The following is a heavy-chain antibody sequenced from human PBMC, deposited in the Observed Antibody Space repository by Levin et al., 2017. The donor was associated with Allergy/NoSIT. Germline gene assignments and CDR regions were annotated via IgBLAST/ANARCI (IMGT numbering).Heavy chain of an antibody. CDR2: ICASGDLT. V-gene: IGHV3-23*01. J-gene: IGHJ4*02. D-gene: IGHD3-22*01. CDR3: AKDGRGGYYSGMPY. CDR1: GFSFGDYA. Sequence: GGSLRLSCAGSGFSFGDYAISWVRQAPGKGLQWVAGICASGDLTYYADSVKGRFTISRDNFQKTLYLQLNSLRADDTAVYYCAKDGRGGYYSGMPYWGQGTLVTVSS.